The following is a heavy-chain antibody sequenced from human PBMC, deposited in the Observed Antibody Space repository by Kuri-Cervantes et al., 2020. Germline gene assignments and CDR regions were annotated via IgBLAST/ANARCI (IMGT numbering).Heavy chain of an antibody. Sequence: GESLKISCAASGFTVSSNYMSWVRQAPGKGLEWVSVIYSCGSTYYADSVKGRFTISRDNSKNTLYLQMNSLRAEDTAVYYCAREIVGGYCSSTSCSSQWGQGTLVTVSS. CDR1: GFTVSSNY. CDR2: IYSCGST. V-gene: IGHV3-66*03. CDR3: AREIVGGYCSSTSCSSQ. D-gene: IGHD2-2*03. J-gene: IGHJ4*02.